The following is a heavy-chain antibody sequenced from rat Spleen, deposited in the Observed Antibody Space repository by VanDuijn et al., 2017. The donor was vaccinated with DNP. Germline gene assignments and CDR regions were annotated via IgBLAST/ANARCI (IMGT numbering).Heavy chain of an antibody. CDR2: ISYDVYTT. D-gene: IGHD4-3*01. CDR3: TSPVPSGHYVMDA. V-gene: IGHV5S10*01. J-gene: IGHJ4*01. Sequence: EVQLVESGGGLVQPGRSRTLSCAVSEFTFSDYNMAWVRQAPKKGLEWVATISYDVYTTYYRDSVRGRFTISRDNAKNSLYLQMDSLRSEDTATYYCTSPVPSGHYVMDAWGQGTSVTVSS. CDR1: EFTFSDYN.